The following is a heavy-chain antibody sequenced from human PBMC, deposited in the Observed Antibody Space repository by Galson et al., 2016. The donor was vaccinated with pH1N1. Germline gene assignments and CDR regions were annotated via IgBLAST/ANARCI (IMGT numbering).Heavy chain of an antibody. CDR2: ISRTTRTL. D-gene: IGHD2-21*02. J-gene: IGHJ4*01. Sequence: SLRLSCAASGFTFSSYSVNWVRQAPGKGLEWVSYISRTTRTLYYADSVKGRFTISRDNAKNSLYLQMNSLRADDTAVHYCARDAGGVGGDFYFDLWGHGTLLTGSS. V-gene: IGHV3-48*01. CDR1: GFTFSSYS. CDR3: ARDAGGVGGDFYFDL.